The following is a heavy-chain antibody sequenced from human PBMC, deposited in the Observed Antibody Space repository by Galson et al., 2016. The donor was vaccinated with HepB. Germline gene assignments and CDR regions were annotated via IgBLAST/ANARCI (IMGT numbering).Heavy chain of an antibody. V-gene: IGHV3-30*03. CDR2: MSHDGSHI. Sequence: SLRLSCAASGFTFSNYGMHWIRQAPGKGLEWVAVMSHDGSHIFYVDSVKGRFSISRDNSKNTLYLQMNSLRDEDTAVYYCARGTFCSGDSCYSPAFDMWGQGTMVTVSS. CDR3: ARGTFCSGDSCYSPAFDM. J-gene: IGHJ3*02. D-gene: IGHD2-15*01. CDR1: GFTFSNYG.